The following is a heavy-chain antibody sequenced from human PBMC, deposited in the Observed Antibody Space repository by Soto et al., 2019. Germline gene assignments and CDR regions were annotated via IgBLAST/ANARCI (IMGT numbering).Heavy chain of an antibody. CDR2: ISWNSGDI. CDR1: GFTFDDYA. Sequence: EVQLVESGGGLVQPGRSLRLSCAASGFTFDDYAMHWVRQAPGKGLEWVSGISWNSGDIGHADSVKGRFTISRDNARTSLYLQMNSLRPEDTALYYCAKYFRSQYYYYYYGMDVWGQGTTVTVSS. CDR3: AKYFRSQYYYYYYGMDV. D-gene: IGHD2-15*01. J-gene: IGHJ6*02. V-gene: IGHV3-9*01.